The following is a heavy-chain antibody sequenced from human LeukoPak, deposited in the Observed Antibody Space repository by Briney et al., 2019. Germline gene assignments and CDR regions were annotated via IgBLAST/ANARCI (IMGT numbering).Heavy chain of an antibody. V-gene: IGHV3-23*01. J-gene: IGHJ4*02. CDR2: VIGGGNT. D-gene: IGHD3-16*02. CDR3: AKGAGITFGGVIAPDF. Sequence: PGGSLRLSCAASGFTFSNYAMSWVRQAPGKGLEWVSAVIGGGNTYYADSVKGRFTISRDNSRNTVYLQMNSLRAEDTAEYYCAKGAGITFGGVIAPDFWGQGTLVTVSS. CDR1: GFTFSNYA.